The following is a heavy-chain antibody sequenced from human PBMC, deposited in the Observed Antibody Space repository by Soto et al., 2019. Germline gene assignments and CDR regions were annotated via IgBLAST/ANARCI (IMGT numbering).Heavy chain of an antibody. V-gene: IGHV3-74*01. CDR3: ARLLGGTGSFIDY. CDR1: GCIFSGYW. Sequence: EVQLVESGGGLVQPGGCLRLSCAASGCIFSGYWMHWVRQAPGKGLVWVSRINSDGSTTSYADSVKGRFTISRDNAKNTMYLQMNSLRAEDMAVYYCARLLGGTGSFIDYWGQGTLVTVSS. D-gene: IGHD3-10*01. CDR2: INSDGSTT. J-gene: IGHJ4*02.